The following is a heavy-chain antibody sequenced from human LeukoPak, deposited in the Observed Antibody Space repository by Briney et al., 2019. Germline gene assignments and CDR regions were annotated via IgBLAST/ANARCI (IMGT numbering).Heavy chain of an antibody. CDR1: GFTFSSYE. CDR2: ISSSGSTI. Sequence: PGGSLRLSCAASGFTFSSYEMNWVRQAPGRGLEWVSYISSSGSTIYYAGSVKGRFTISRDNAKNSLFLQMNSLRAEDTAVYYCAREVWFDPWGQGTLVTVSS. V-gene: IGHV3-48*03. CDR3: AREVWFDP. J-gene: IGHJ5*02.